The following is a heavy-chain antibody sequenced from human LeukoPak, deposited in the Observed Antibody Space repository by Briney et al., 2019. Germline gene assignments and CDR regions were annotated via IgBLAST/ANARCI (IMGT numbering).Heavy chain of an antibody. CDR3: ARGTSSPGYFDL. V-gene: IGHV3-30*02. D-gene: IGHD1-26*01. Sequence: PGGSLRLSCAASGFTFIDSGKNWVRQAPGKGLEWLTFIRYDGTNEYFADSVKGRFTISRDNSQKKLFLQMNNLRPDDTALYYCARGTSSPGYFDLWGQGTQVTVSS. CDR2: IRYDGTNE. J-gene: IGHJ4*02. CDR1: GFTFIDSG.